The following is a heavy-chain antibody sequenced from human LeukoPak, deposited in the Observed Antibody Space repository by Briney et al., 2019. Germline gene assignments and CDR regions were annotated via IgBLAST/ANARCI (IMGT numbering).Heavy chain of an antibody. D-gene: IGHD1-26*01. Sequence: GGSLRLSCAASGFTFSGSAMHWVRQAPGKGLEGVAVISYDGSNKYYADSVKGRFTISRDNSKNTLYLQMNSLRAEDTAVYYCARGPTPYSGSYYYFDYWGQGTLVTVSS. CDR1: GFTFSGSA. CDR2: ISYDGSNK. CDR3: ARGPTPYSGSYYYFDY. J-gene: IGHJ4*02. V-gene: IGHV3-30-3*01.